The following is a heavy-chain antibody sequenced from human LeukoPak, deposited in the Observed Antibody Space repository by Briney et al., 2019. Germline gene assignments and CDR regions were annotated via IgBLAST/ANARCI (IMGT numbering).Heavy chain of an antibody. CDR3: ARGRYDSSGYYDY. CDR2: IYYSGST. V-gene: IGHV4-61*01. Sequence: PSETLSLTCTVSSYSISSGYYWGWIRQPPGKGLEWIGYIYYSGSTNYNPSLKSRVTISVDTSKNQFSLKLSSVTAADTAVYYCARGRYDSSGYYDYWGQGTLVTVSS. D-gene: IGHD3-22*01. CDR1: SYSISSGYY. J-gene: IGHJ4*02.